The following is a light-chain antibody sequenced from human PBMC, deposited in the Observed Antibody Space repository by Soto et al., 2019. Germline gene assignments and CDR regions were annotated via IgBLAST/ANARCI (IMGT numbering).Light chain of an antibody. V-gene: IGKV3-15*01. CDR3: QQYNSWPPIT. CDR2: GAS. CDR1: QSVRTK. Sequence: EIVMPQSPDTLYVSPGARAPLSGRASQSVRTKLAWYQQKAGQAPRLLIYGASTRATGIPDRFSGSGSGTEFTLTIRSLQSEDFAVYYCQQYNSWPPITFGQGTRLEIK. J-gene: IGKJ5*01.